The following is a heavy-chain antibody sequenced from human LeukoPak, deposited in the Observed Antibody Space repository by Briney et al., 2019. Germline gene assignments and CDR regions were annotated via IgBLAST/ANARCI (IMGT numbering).Heavy chain of an antibody. CDR1: GFTFSSYG. V-gene: IGHV3-23*01. Sequence: GGSLRLSCAASGFTFSSYGMSWVRQAPGKGLEWVSAISGSGGSTYYADSVKGRFTISGDNSKNTLYLQMNSLRAEDTAVYYCAKESSGYSYGPQFDPWGQGTLVTVSS. D-gene: IGHD5-18*01. J-gene: IGHJ5*02. CDR3: AKESSGYSYGPQFDP. CDR2: ISGSGGST.